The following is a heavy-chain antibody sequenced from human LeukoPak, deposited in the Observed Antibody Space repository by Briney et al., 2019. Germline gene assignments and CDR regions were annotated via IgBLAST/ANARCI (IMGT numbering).Heavy chain of an antibody. CDR1: GGSISSGGYY. V-gene: IGHV4-31*03. D-gene: IGHD3-10*01. CDR3: ARDGHTYGSGSS. CDR2: IYYSGST. Sequence: SETLSLTCTVSGGSISSGGYYWSWIRQHPGKGLEWIGYIYYSGSTYYNPSLKSRVTISVDTSKNQFSLKLSSVTAADTAVYYCARDGHTYGSGSSWGQGTLATVSS. J-gene: IGHJ5*02.